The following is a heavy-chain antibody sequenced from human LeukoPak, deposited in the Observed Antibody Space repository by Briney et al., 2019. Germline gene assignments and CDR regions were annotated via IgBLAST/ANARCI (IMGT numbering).Heavy chain of an antibody. CDR2: INPNSGGT. Sequence: ASVKVSCKASGYTFTGYYMHWVRQAPGQGLEWMGWINPNSGGTNYAQKFQGRVTMTRDTSISTAYMELSRLRSDDTAVYYCARGVAPITMIVVVTDDAFDIWGQGTMVTVSS. CDR1: GYTFTGYY. D-gene: IGHD3-22*01. V-gene: IGHV1-2*02. J-gene: IGHJ3*02. CDR3: ARGVAPITMIVVVTDDAFDI.